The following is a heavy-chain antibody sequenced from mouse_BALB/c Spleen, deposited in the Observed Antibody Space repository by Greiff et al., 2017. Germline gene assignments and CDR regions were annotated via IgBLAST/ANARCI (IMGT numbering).Heavy chain of an antibody. CDR2: IYPGSGST. CDR1: GYTFTSYW. CDR3: TRRGYYGSSFYAMDY. J-gene: IGHJ4*01. V-gene: IGHV1S22*01. D-gene: IGHD1-1*01. Sequence: LQQPGSELVRPGASVKLSCKASGYTFTSYWMHWVKQRHGQGLEWIGNIYPGSGSTNYDEKFKSKGTLTVDTSSSTAYMHLSSLTSEDSAVYYCTRRGYYGSSFYAMDYWGQGTSVTVSS.